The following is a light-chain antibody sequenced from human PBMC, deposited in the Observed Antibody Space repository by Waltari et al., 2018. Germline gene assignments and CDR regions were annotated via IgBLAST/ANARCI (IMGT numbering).Light chain of an antibody. J-gene: IGKJ4*01. CDR3: QQYDNLLT. CDR2: DAS. CDR1: QDIGNY. Sequence: DIRMTQSPSSLSAPVGDRVTITCQASQDIGNYLNWYQQIAGKAPKLLISDASKLETGVQSRFSGSGSGTHFTFTISSLQPADSATYYCQQYDNLLTFGGGTKVEIQ. V-gene: IGKV1-33*01.